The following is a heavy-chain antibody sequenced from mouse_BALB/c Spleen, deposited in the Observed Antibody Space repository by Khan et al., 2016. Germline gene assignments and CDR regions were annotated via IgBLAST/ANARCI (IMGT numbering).Heavy chain of an antibody. D-gene: IGHD2-4*01. Sequence: EVELVESGGGLVKPGGSLKLSCAASGFTFSDYYMYWVRQTPEKRLEWVATISDGGSYTYYPDSVKGRFTISRDNAKNNLYLQMSSLKSEDTAMYYCGREGLGRGFAYWGQGTLVTVSA. J-gene: IGHJ3*01. CDR1: GFTFSDYY. V-gene: IGHV5-4*02. CDR2: ISDGGSYT. CDR3: GREGLGRGFAY.